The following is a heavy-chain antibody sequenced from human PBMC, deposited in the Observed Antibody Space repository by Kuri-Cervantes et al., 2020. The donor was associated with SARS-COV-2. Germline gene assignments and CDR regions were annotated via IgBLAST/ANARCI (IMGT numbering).Heavy chain of an antibody. CDR1: GFLFSASA. Sequence: GESLKISCEVSGFLFSASAIHWVRQGSGKGLEWVGRVRGKANNYATAYAASVKGRFTISRDDSKNMAYLQMNSLKTEDTAVYYCTTDPPFYDFWSGYYREYWGQGTLVTVSS. CDR3: TTDPPFYDFWSGYYREY. CDR2: VRGKANNYAT. D-gene: IGHD3-3*01. V-gene: IGHV3-73*01. J-gene: IGHJ4*02.